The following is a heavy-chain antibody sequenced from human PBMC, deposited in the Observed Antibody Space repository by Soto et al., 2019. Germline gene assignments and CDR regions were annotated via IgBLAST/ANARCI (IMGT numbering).Heavy chain of an antibody. V-gene: IGHV5-51*01. Sequence: GESLKIYCKGSGYSFTSYWIGWVRQMPGKGLEWVGIIYPGDSDTRYSPSFEGHVTISVDKSISTAFLQWNSLKASDNAIYYCARHSTSAPKDYWGQGTLVTVSS. D-gene: IGHD3-10*01. CDR2: IYPGDSDT. CDR3: ARHSTSAPKDY. CDR1: GYSFTSYW. J-gene: IGHJ4*01.